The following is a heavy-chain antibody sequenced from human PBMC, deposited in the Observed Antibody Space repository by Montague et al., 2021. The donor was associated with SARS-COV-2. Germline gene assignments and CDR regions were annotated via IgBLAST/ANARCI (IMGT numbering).Heavy chain of an antibody. Sequence: ETLSLTCAVYGGSFGDDHWSWIRQPPGKGLEWIGDIKQSGSTNYNPSLKSRGTISVDTSKNQFSLKLTSVTAADTAVYFCARGHLSVSMIVVVFTSASYYCDYWGQGTQVTVSS. V-gene: IGHV4-34*01. CDR1: GGSFGDDH. D-gene: IGHD3-22*01. CDR3: ARGHLSVSMIVVVFTSASYYCDY. CDR2: IKQSGST. J-gene: IGHJ4*02.